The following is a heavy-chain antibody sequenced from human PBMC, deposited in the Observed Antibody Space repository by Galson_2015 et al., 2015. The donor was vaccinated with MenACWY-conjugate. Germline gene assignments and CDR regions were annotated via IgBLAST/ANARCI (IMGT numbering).Heavy chain of an antibody. CDR2: IKQDGGET. V-gene: IGHV3-7*03. Sequence: SLRLSCAASGFTFSRYWMSWVRQIPGKGLEWVANIKQDGGETHYVGSVKGRFTISRDNAKNSAYLQMNNLRAEDTAVYYCAKDALSDTTGRTWSYYGMDVWGQGTTVTVSS. CDR3: AKDALSDTTGRTWSYYGMDV. CDR1: GFTFSRYW. J-gene: IGHJ6*02. D-gene: IGHD1-1*01.